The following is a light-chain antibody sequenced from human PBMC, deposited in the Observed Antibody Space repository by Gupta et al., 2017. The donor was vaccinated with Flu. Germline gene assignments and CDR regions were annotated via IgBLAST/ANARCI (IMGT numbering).Light chain of an antibody. Sequence: QSALTQPASVSGSPGPPITISCTATSSDIGVYNFVSWYQQHPGKAPKLMIYEVSNRPSGVSSRFSGFKSGSTASLTITGLQAEDEADYFCSSSTATDSFLVFGGGTRLTVL. CDR1: SSDIGVYNF. V-gene: IGLV2-14*03. CDR3: SSSTATDSFLV. CDR2: EVS. J-gene: IGLJ3*02.